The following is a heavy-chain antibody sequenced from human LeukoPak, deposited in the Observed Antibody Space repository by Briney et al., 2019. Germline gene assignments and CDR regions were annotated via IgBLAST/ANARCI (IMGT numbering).Heavy chain of an antibody. D-gene: IGHD6-13*01. Sequence: GGSLRLSCAASGFTFSSYAMHWVRKAPGKGLEWVAVISYDGSNKYYADSVKGRFTISRDNSKNTLYMQMNSLRAEDTAVYYCARDFAAAGIFDYWGQGTLVTVSS. J-gene: IGHJ4*02. CDR3: ARDFAAAGIFDY. CDR1: GFTFSSYA. CDR2: ISYDGSNK. V-gene: IGHV3-30*04.